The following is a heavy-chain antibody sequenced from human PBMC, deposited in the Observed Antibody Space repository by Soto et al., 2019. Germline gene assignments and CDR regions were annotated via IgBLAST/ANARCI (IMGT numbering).Heavy chain of an antibody. Sequence: QVQLVQSGAEVKKPGSSVKVSCKASGGTFSSYAISWVRQAPGQGLEWMGGIIPIFGTANYAQKFQGRVTITADKSTSTAYRELSSLRCEDTAVYYCARVRRGGRLYYCYGMDVWGQGTTVTVSS. V-gene: IGHV1-69*06. CDR1: GGTFSSYA. J-gene: IGHJ6*02. D-gene: IGHD2-15*01. CDR3: ARVRRGGRLYYCYGMDV. CDR2: IIPIFGTA.